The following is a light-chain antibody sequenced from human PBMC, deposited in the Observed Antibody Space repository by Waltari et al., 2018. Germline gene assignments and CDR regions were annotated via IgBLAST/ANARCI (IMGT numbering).Light chain of an antibody. J-gene: IGLJ2*01. CDR2: DDS. V-gene: IGLV3-21*02. CDR3: QVWDSSSDHPYVV. Sequence: SYVLTQPPSVPVAPGQTARITCGGNKIGSKSVHWYQQKPGQAPVLVVYDDSDRPSGIPERFSGSNSGNTATLTISRVEAGDEADYYCQVWDSSSDHPYVVFGGGTKLTVL. CDR1: KIGSKS.